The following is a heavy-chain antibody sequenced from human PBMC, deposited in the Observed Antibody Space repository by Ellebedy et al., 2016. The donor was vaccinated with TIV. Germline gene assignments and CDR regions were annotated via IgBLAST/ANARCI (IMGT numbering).Heavy chain of an antibody. CDR1: GFTFSSYS. J-gene: IGHJ6*02. CDR2: ISSSSSTI. Sequence: PGGSLRLSCAASGFTFSSYSMNWVRQAPGKGLEWVSYISSSSSTIYYADSVKGRFTISRDNAKNSLYLQMNSLRDEDTAVYYCARDRHSGSYYTLYYYYGMDVWGQGTTVTVSS. V-gene: IGHV3-48*02. CDR3: ARDRHSGSYYTLYYYYGMDV. D-gene: IGHD1-26*01.